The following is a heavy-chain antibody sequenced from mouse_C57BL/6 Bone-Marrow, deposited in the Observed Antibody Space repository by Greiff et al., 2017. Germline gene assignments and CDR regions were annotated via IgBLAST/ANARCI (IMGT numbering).Heavy chain of an antibody. D-gene: IGHD2-1*01. CDR1: CYTFTSYW. V-gene: IGHV1-61*01. J-gene: IGHJ3*01. CDR2: IYPSDSET. Sequence: QVQLQQPGAELVRPGSSVKLSCKASCYTFTSYWMDWVKQRPGQGLEWIGNIYPSDSETHYNQKFKDKATLTVDKSSSTAYMQLSSLTSEDSAVYYCARPLYGNPFAYWGQGALVTVSA. CDR3: ARPLYGNPFAY.